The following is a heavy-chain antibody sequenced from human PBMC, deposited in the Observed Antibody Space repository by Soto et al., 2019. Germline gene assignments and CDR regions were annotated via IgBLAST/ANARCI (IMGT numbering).Heavy chain of an antibody. CDR2: VDPEGSGT. CDR1: GYTFSDYF. CDR3: AFATSGNYGGFDF. Sequence: EVQLVQSGAEVKKPGATMKISCKASGYTFSDYFMHWIQQAPGKGLDWMGLVDPEGSGTIYSEKFQGRLTLSADTSTHTAYMELSNLGSEDTAVYYCAFATSGNYGGFDFWGQGTLVTVSS. J-gene: IGHJ3*01. D-gene: IGHD4-17*01. V-gene: IGHV1-69-2*01.